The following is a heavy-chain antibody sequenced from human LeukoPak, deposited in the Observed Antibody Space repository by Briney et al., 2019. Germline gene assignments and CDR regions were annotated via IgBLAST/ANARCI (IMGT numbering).Heavy chain of an antibody. J-gene: IGHJ4*02. Sequence: SQTLSLTCTVSGGSISSGGYYWSWIRQPPGKGLEWIGYIYHSGSTYYNPSLKSRVTISVDTSKNQFSLKLSSVTAADTAVYYCARHRSGWYSLFFDYWGQGTLVTVSS. CDR3: ARHRSGWYSLFFDY. D-gene: IGHD6-19*01. CDR2: IYHSGST. CDR1: GGSISSGGYY. V-gene: IGHV4-30-2*02.